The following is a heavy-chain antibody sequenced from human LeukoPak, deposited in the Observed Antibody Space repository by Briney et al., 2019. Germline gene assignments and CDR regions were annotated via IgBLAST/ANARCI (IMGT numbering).Heavy chain of an antibody. V-gene: IGHV3-21*01. CDR3: ARGAWFGELGVGVDY. J-gene: IGHJ4*02. CDR2: ISSSSSYI. D-gene: IGHD3-10*01. CDR1: GFTFSSYS. Sequence: GGSLRLSCAASGFTFSSYSMNWVRQAPGKGLEWVSSISSSSSYIYYADSVKGRFTISRDNAKNSLYLQMNSLRAEDTAVYYCARGAWFGELGVGVDYWGQGTLVTVSS.